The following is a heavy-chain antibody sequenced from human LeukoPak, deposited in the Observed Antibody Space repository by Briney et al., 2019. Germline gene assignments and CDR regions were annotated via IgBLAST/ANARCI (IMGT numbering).Heavy chain of an antibody. CDR1: GFTFSSYA. D-gene: IGHD6-13*01. CDR2: ISGSGGST. Sequence: TGGSLRLSCAASGFTFSSYAMSWVRQAPGKGLEWVSAISGSGGSTYYADSVKGRFTISRDNSKNTLYLQMNSLRAEDTVVYYCATYLTIAAAGPEDYWGQGTLVTVSS. CDR3: ATYLTIAAAGPEDY. V-gene: IGHV3-23*01. J-gene: IGHJ4*02.